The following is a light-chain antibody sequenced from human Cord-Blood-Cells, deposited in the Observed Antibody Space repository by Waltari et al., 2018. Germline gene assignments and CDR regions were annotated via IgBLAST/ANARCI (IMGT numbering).Light chain of an antibody. CDR3: QQYNNWPRT. Sequence: EIVMTQSPATLSVSPGEGATLSCRASQSVSSNLAWYQQKPGQGPRLLIYGASTRATGIPARFSGSRSGTEFTLTISSLQSEDFAVYYCQQYNNWPRTFGQGTKLEIK. J-gene: IGKJ2*02. V-gene: IGKV3-15*01. CDR2: GAS. CDR1: QSVSSN.